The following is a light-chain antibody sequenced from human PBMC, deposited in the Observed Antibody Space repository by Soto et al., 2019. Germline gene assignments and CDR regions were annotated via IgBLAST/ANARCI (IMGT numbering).Light chain of an antibody. V-gene: IGLV2-14*01. CDR1: SSDVGGYNY. CDR2: EVS. Sequence: QSALTQPASVSGSPGQSITISCTGTSSDVGGYNYVSWYQQHPGKAPKLMIYEVSNRPSGVSNRFSGSKSGNTASLTISGLQAEDEADYYCSSYTSSSTPWVFGGGTKVHRP. J-gene: IGLJ3*02. CDR3: SSYTSSSTPWV.